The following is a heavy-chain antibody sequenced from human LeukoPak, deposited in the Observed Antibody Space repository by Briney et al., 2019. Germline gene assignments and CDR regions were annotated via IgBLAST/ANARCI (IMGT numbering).Heavy chain of an antibody. CDR2: IIPIFGTA. D-gene: IGHD3-10*01. V-gene: IGHV1-69*05. J-gene: IGHJ6*02. CDR1: GGTFSSYA. CDR3: ARDLPRRLRDYGMDV. Sequence: EASVKVSCKASGGTFSSYAISWVRQAPGQGLEWMGGIIPIFGTANYAQKFQGRVTITRDTSASTAYMELSSLRSEDTAVYYCARDLPRRLRDYGMDVWGQGTTVTVSS.